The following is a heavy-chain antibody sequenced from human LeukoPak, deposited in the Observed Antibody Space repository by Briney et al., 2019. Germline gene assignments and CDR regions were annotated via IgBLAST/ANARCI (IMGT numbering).Heavy chain of an antibody. CDR3: ARDLGGYTSSSGY. D-gene: IGHD6-6*01. J-gene: IGHJ4*02. CDR1: GFTFGSYW. V-gene: IGHV3-74*01. CDR2: INSDGGDI. Sequence: PGGSLRLSCAASGFTFGSYWMYWVRQPPGEGLVWLSRINSDGGDITYADSVKGRLTSSRDNAKNTLYLQMNSLRAEDTAVYYCARDLGGYTSSSGYWGQGTLVTVSS.